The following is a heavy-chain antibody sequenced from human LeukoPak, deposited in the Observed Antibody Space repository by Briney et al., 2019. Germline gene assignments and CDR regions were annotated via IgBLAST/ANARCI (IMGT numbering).Heavy chain of an antibody. CDR3: ATARITMVRGVITEFDY. D-gene: IGHD3-10*01. CDR2: FDPEDGET. V-gene: IGHV1-24*01. Sequence: VASVKVSCKVSGYTLTELSMHWVRQAPGKGLEWMGGFDPEDGETIYAQKFQGRVTMTEDTSTDTAYMELSSLRSEDTAVYYCATARITMVRGVITEFDYWGQGTLVTVSS. J-gene: IGHJ4*02. CDR1: GYTLTELS.